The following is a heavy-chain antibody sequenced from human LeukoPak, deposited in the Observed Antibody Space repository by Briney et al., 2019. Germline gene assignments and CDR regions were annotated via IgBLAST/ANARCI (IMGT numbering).Heavy chain of an antibody. J-gene: IGHJ4*02. CDR3: ARVGYSYSLDY. Sequence: SETLSLTRTVYGGSLSNYFWTFIRQPPGKGLEWIGEINPSGDTHYNPSLKSRVTMSVDTSKDQFSLKLSSVTAADTAVYYCARVGYSYSLDYWGQGTLVTVSS. D-gene: IGHD5-18*01. CDR2: INPSGDT. V-gene: IGHV4-34*01. CDR1: GGSLSNYF.